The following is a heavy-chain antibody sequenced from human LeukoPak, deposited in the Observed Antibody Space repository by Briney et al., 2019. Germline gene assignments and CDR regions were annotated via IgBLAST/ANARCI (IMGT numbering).Heavy chain of an antibody. CDR2: IKQDGSEK. CDR1: GFTFGDTW. V-gene: IGHV3-7*03. Sequence: GGSLRLSCAASGFTFGDTWMNWVRQVPGQGLEWVANIKQDGSEKFYVASVKGRFAISRDNGKSSLYLQMNSLRAEDTALYYCATSYDMGWLIGYWGQGTLVTVSS. D-gene: IGHD3/OR15-3a*01. J-gene: IGHJ4*02. CDR3: ATSYDMGWLIGY.